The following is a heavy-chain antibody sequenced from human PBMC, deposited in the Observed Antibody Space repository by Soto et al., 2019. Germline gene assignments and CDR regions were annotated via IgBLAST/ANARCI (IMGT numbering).Heavy chain of an antibody. J-gene: IGHJ6*02. Sequence: PGASVKVSCKASGGTFSSYAISWVRQAPGQGLEWMGGIIPIFGTANYAQKFQGRVTITADESTSTAYMELSSLRSEDTAVYYCARGGRIVLNPTAPLKPRYYYYYGMDVWGQGTTVTVSS. D-gene: IGHD2-8*01. CDR3: ARGGRIVLNPTAPLKPRYYYYYGMDV. CDR1: GGTFSSYA. V-gene: IGHV1-69*13. CDR2: IIPIFGTA.